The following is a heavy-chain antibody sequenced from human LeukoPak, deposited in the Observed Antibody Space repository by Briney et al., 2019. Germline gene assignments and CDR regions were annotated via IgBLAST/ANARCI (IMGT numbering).Heavy chain of an antibody. Sequence: ASVKVSCKASGYTFTGYYMHWVRQAPGQGLEWMGWINPNSGGTNYAQKFQGRVTMTRDTSISTAYMELSRLRSDDTAVYYCARANEYSSGWYDWFDPWGQGTLVTVSS. CDR3: ARANEYSSGWYDWFDP. D-gene: IGHD6-19*01. CDR1: GYTFTGYY. CDR2: INPNSGGT. J-gene: IGHJ5*02. V-gene: IGHV1-2*02.